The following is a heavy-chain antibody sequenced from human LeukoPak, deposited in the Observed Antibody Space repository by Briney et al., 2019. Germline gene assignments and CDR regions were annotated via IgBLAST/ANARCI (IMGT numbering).Heavy chain of an antibody. CDR3: AKAVGQWSFDL. J-gene: IGHJ2*01. CDR2: ISGSGDGT. Sequence: GGSLRLSCAASGFMFSTNDMSWVRQAPGKGLEWVSAISGSGDGTTYDDSAKGRFTISRDNSKNTLYLQMNSLRAEDTAVYYCAKAVGQWSFDLWGRGALVTVSS. V-gene: IGHV3-23*01. CDR1: GFMFSTND.